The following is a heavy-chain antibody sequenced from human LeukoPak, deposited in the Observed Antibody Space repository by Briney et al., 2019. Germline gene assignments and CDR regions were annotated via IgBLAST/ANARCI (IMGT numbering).Heavy chain of an antibody. J-gene: IGHJ4*02. D-gene: IGHD6-13*01. Sequence: GGTLRLSCAASGFTFSSYGMSWVRQAPGKGLEWVSTISGSGGSTDHADSVKGRFTISRDNSKNTLYLQMNSLRVEDTAVYYCAKSFGPVIAAAGTGADWGQGTLVTVSS. CDR2: ISGSGGST. CDR3: AKSFGPVIAAAGTGAD. V-gene: IGHV3-23*01. CDR1: GFTFSSYG.